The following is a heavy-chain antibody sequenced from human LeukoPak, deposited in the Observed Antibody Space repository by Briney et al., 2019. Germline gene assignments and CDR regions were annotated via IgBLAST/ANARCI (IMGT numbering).Heavy chain of an antibody. D-gene: IGHD1-26*01. CDR3: VRLRWELMAPYFDH. CDR1: TDSPNHYY. V-gene: IGHV4-59*01. CDR2: IYHSGST. Sequence: PSETLSLTCPVSTDSPNHYYWSWLRQPPGKGLEGIGHIYHSGSTDYNRSFKSRVTISIDMSKREFSLKLTSVTVADTAMYYCVRLRWELMAPYFDHWGQGAFVIVSS. J-gene: IGHJ4*02.